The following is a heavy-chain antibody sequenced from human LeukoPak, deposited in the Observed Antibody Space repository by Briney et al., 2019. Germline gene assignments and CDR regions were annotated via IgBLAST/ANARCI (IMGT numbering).Heavy chain of an antibody. CDR1: GYTFTSYD. D-gene: IGHD2-2*01. Sequence: GASVKVSCKASGYTFTSYDINWVRQATGQGLEWMGWMNPNSGNTGYAQKFQGRVTMTRNTSISTAYMKLSSLRSENTAVYYCARVPAKRYCSSTSCYSGWFDPWGQGTLVTVSS. CDR2: MNPNSGNT. V-gene: IGHV1-8*01. CDR3: ARVPAKRYCSSTSCYSGWFDP. J-gene: IGHJ5*02.